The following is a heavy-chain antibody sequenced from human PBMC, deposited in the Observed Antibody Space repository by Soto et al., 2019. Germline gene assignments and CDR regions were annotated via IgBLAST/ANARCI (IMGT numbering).Heavy chain of an antibody. J-gene: IGHJ6*02. V-gene: IGHV3-30-3*01. CDR2: ISYDGSNK. D-gene: IGHD3-3*01. CDR1: GFTFSSYA. CDR3: AREDGPYYDFWSGYSNGMDV. Sequence: GVSLRLSCAASGFTFSSYAMHWVRRAPGKGLEWVAVISYDGSNKYYADSVKGRFTISRDNSKNTLYLQMNSLRAEYTAVYYCAREDGPYYDFWSGYSNGMDVWGQGTTVTVSS.